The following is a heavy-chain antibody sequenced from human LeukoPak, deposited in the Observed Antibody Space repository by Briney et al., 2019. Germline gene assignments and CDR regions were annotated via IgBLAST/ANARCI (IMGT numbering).Heavy chain of an antibody. J-gene: IGHJ4*02. CDR1: GYSFTNDL. V-gene: IGHV5-51*01. CDR2: VYPSDSRT. Sequence: GESLKISCKGSGYSFTNDLIGWVRQMPGKGLEWMGGVYPSDSRTKFSPSFEGQVPMSVDKSMSTAFLQWSSLKASDTAVYYCARLKYFDPTYYFDYWGQGTLVAVSS. D-gene: IGHD3-9*01. CDR3: ARLKYFDPTYYFDY.